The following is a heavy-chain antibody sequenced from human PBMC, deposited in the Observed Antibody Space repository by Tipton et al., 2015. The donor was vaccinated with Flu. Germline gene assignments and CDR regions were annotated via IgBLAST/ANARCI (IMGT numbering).Heavy chain of an antibody. V-gene: IGHV4-4*02. Sequence: SLRLSSAVSGGSISSSNWWSWVRQPPGKGLEWIGEIYHSGSTNYNPSLKSRVTISVDKSKNQFSLKLSSVTAADTAVYYCAGRLSSGYYYPFDYWGQGTLVTVSS. CDR1: GGSISSSNW. D-gene: IGHD3-22*01. CDR3: AGRLSSGYYYPFDY. CDR2: IYHSGST. J-gene: IGHJ4*02.